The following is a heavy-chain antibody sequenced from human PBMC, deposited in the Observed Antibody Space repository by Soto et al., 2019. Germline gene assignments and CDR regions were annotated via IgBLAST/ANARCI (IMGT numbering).Heavy chain of an antibody. CDR2: ISSSSSYI. CDR3: ARDPNYYGSGINWFDP. V-gene: IGHV3-21*01. J-gene: IGHJ5*02. D-gene: IGHD3-10*01. Sequence: SGGSLRLSCAASGFTFSSYSMNWVRQAPGKGLEWVSSISSSSSYIYYADSVKGRFTISRDNAKNSLYLQVNSLRAEDTAVYYCARDPNYYGSGINWFDPWGQGTLVTVSS. CDR1: GFTFSSYS.